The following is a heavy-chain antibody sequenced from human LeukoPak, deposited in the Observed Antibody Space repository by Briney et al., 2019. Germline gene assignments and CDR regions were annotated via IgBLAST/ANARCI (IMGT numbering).Heavy chain of an antibody. CDR2: IRYDGSNK. V-gene: IGHV3-30*02. CDR3: AKDPLRYSSSSWFDP. D-gene: IGHD6-6*01. J-gene: IGHJ5*02. Sequence: GGSLRLSCPASGFTFSSYGMHWVRQAPGKGLEWVAFIRYDGSNKYYADSVKGRFTISRDDSKNTLYLQMNSLRAEDTAVYYCAKDPLRYSSSSWFDPWGQGTLVTVSS. CDR1: GFTFSSYG.